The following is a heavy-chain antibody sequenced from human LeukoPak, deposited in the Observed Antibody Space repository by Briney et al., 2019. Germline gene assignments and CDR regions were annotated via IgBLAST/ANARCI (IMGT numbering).Heavy chain of an antibody. D-gene: IGHD6-19*01. CDR2: ITPIFGTA. Sequence: SVKVSCKASGGTFSSYAISWVRQAPGQGLEWMGGITPIFGTANYAQKFQGRVTITADESTSTAYMELSSLRSEDTAVYYCAGHYQNGEQWLVLKYYYYYGMDVWGQGTTVTVSS. CDR3: AGHYQNGEQWLVLKYYYYYGMDV. V-gene: IGHV1-69*13. CDR1: GGTFSSYA. J-gene: IGHJ6*02.